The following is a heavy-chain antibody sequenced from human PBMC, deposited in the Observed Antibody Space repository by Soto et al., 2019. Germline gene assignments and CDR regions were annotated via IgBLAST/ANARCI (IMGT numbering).Heavy chain of an antibody. Sequence: PGGSLRLSCAASGFTFSSYSMNWVRQAPGKGLEWVSSISSSSSYIYYADSVKGRFTISRDNAKNSLYLQMNSLRAEDTAVYYCARAYYYDSSGYFGSVGYYFDYWGQGTLVTVSS. J-gene: IGHJ4*02. CDR1: GFTFSSYS. V-gene: IGHV3-21*01. CDR3: ARAYYYDSSGYFGSVGYYFDY. CDR2: ISSSSSYI. D-gene: IGHD3-22*01.